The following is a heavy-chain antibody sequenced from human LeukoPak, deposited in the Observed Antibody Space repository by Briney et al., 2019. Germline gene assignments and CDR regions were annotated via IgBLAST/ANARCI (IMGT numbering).Heavy chain of an antibody. CDR3: ARDCPTTILRYFDWFYYYYGMDV. V-gene: IGHV1-18*01. D-gene: IGHD3-9*01. J-gene: IGHJ6*02. Sequence: GASVTVSCKASGYTFTSYGISWVRQAPGQGLEWMGWISAYNGNTNYAQKLQGRVTMTTDTSTSTAYMELRSLRSDDTAVYYCARDCPTTILRYFDWFYYYYGMDVWGQGTTVTVSS. CDR2: ISAYNGNT. CDR1: GYTFTSYG.